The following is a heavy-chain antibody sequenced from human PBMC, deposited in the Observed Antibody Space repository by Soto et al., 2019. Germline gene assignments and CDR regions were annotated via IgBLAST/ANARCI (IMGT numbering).Heavy chain of an antibody. CDR1: GFTFSSYA. CDR3: AKEGFRYTDYYYYGMDV. Sequence: GGSLRLSCAASGFTFSSYAMSWVRQAPGKGLEWVSAISGSGGSTYYADSVKGRFTISRDNSKNTLYLQMNSLRAEDTAVYYCAKEGFRYTDYYYYGMDVWGQGTTVTVSS. J-gene: IGHJ6*02. V-gene: IGHV3-23*01. CDR2: ISGSGGST. D-gene: IGHD3-16*02.